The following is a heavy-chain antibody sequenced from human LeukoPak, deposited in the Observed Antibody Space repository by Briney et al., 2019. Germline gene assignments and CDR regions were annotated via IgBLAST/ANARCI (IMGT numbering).Heavy chain of an antibody. J-gene: IGHJ4*02. D-gene: IGHD1-1*01. Sequence: SETLSLTCTVSGASISSGGYYWNWIRQHPGKGLEWIGYIFYSGSTHYNPSLKSRVTISVDTSKNQFSLKLRSVTAADTAVYYCARRLEIETYFDYLGQGTLVSVAS. CDR3: ARRLEIETYFDY. CDR2: IFYSGST. CDR1: GASISSGGYY. V-gene: IGHV4-31*03.